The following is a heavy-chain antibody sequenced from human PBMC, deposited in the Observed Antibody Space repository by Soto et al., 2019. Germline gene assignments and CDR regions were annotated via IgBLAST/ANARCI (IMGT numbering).Heavy chain of an antibody. CDR2: MNPNSGHT. CDR3: ASDMSTT. CDR1: GYTFTNHD. V-gene: IGHV1-8*01. D-gene: IGHD2-2*01. Sequence: QVQLVQSGAEVKKPGASVKVSCKASGYTFTNHDINWKRQATGQGLEWMGWMNPNSGHTNYAQKFQGRVTMTRDTSISTAYMELTSLRSEDTAIYYCASDMSTTWGQGTLVTVS. J-gene: IGHJ5*02.